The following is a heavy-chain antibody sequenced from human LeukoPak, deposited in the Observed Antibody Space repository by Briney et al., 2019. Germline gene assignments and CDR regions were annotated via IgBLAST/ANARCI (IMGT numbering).Heavy chain of an antibody. V-gene: IGHV3-7*01. J-gene: IGHJ4*01. D-gene: IGHD2-21*01. CDR2: IKQDGSEK. CDR1: GFTFSNSW. Sequence: GGSLRLSCAASGFTFSNSWMDWVRQAPGKGPEWVANIKQDGSEKYYVDSVKGRFTISRDNAKNSLYLQMNSLRAEDTAVYCARDFVGMVAYWGHGTLVTVSS. CDR3: ARDFVGMVAY.